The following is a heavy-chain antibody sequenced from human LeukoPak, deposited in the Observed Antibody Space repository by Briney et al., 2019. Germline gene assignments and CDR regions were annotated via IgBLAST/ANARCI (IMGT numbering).Heavy chain of an antibody. CDR3: ARLYGDYIDY. Sequence: TGGSLRLSCSASGFTFSNYAMHWVRQAPGKGLEYVSAISSNGGSTYYADSVKGRFTISRDNSKNTLYLQMNSLRAEDTAVYYCARLYGDYIDYWGQGTLVTVSS. J-gene: IGHJ4*02. V-gene: IGHV3-64*04. D-gene: IGHD4-17*01. CDR1: GFTFSNYA. CDR2: ISSNGGST.